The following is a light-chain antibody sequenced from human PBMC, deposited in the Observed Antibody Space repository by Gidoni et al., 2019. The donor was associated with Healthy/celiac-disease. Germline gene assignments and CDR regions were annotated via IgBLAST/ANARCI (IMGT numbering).Light chain of an antibody. CDR2: DVS. Sequence: QSALTQPASVTVSPGQSITISCTGTSSDVGGYNYVSWSQQHPGKAPKLMLYDVSNRPPGVSNRFSGSKSGITASRPTSGIQAEAEADYYCSSYTSSSPLVFGGGTKLTVL. CDR1: SSDVGGYNY. V-gene: IGLV2-14*03. J-gene: IGLJ2*01. CDR3: SSYTSSSPLV.